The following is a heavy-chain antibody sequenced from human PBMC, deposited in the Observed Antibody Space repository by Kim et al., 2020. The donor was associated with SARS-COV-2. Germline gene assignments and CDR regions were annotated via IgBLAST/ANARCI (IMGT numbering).Heavy chain of an antibody. Sequence: SETLSLTCTVSGYSISSGYYWGWVRQSPGKGLEWIASIYQSGSTYYNPSLRSRVTISVDTSRNQFSLKVRSVTAADTAMYYCTRGLQSDYYYYGMGVWG. D-gene: IGHD4-4*01. CDR2: IYQSGST. V-gene: IGHV4-38-2*02. CDR3: TRGLQSDYYYYGMGV. J-gene: IGHJ6*02. CDR1: GYSISSGYY.